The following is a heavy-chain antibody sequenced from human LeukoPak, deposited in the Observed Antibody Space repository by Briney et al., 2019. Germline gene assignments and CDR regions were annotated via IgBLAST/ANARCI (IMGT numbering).Heavy chain of an antibody. V-gene: IGHV1-18*01. CDR1: GYTFTSYG. J-gene: IGHJ1*01. CDR2: ISAYNGNT. Sequence: ASVKVSCKASGYTFTSYGISWVRQAPGQGLEWMGWISAYNGNTNYAQKLQGRVTMTTDTSTSTAYMELRSLRSDDTAVYYCARAAEVGATTLYFQHWGQGTLVTVSS. D-gene: IGHD1-26*01. CDR3: ARAAEVGATTLYFQH.